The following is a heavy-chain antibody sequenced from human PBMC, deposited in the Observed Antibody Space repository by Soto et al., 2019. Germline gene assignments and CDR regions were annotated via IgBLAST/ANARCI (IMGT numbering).Heavy chain of an antibody. CDR2: ISYDGSNK. V-gene: IGHV3-30-3*01. D-gene: IGHD2-8*01. CDR1: GFTFSSYA. J-gene: IGHJ4*01. CDR3: ASDPASAKMATMVFEN. Sequence: GVSLRLSCAASGFTFSSYAMHWVRQAPGKGLEWVAVISYDGSNKYYADSVKGRFTISRDNSKNTLYLQMNSLRDEDTAVYYFASDPASAKMATMVFENWRQETLVTVSS.